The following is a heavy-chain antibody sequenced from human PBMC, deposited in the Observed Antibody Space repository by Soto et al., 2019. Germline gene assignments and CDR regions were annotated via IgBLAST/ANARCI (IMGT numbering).Heavy chain of an antibody. J-gene: IGHJ4*02. CDR2: ISYDGSNK. D-gene: IGHD3-3*01. CDR3: AKEIGIRFLEWLLFPVDY. Sequence: QVQLVESGGGVVQPGRSLRLSCAASGFTFSSYGMHWVRQAPGKGLEWVAVISYDGSNKYYADSVKGRFTIPRDNSKNTLYLQMNSLRAEDTAVYYCAKEIGIRFLEWLLFPVDYWGQGTLVTVSS. CDR1: GFTFSSYG. V-gene: IGHV3-30*18.